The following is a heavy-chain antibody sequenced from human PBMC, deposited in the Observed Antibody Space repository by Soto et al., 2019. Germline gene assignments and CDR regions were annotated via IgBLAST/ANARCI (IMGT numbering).Heavy chain of an antibody. CDR3: ARDGYPSSTNSDY. CDR2: IWYDGSNK. CDR1: GFTFSSYG. V-gene: IGHV3-33*01. D-gene: IGHD2-2*01. J-gene: IGHJ4*02. Sequence: GGSLRLSCAASGFTFSSYGMHWVRQAPGKGLEWVAVIWYDGSNKYYADSVKGRFTISRDNSKNTLYLQMNSLRAEDTAVYYCARDGYPSSTNSDYWGQGTLVTVPQ.